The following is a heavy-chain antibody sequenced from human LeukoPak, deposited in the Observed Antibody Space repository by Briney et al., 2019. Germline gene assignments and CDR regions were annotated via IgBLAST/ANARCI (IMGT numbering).Heavy chain of an antibody. CDR3: SGYDYGMDV. Sequence: GGSLRLSCEASAFTFSDSAIHLVRQAPGKGLEWVGRIRNRANNYATVYSASVEGRFSMSRDDSKNTAYLQMNSLKTEDTAIYYCSGYDYGMDVWGQGTTVTVSS. V-gene: IGHV3-73*01. CDR2: IRNRANNYAT. CDR1: AFTFSDSA. J-gene: IGHJ6*02.